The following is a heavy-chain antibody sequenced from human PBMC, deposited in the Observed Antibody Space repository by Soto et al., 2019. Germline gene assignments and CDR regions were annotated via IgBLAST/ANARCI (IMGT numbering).Heavy chain of an antibody. CDR3: AGGIDRAKTAY. Sequence: PSETLSLTCAVYSGSLNVDYWTWIRQPPGKGLEWIGEVSHTEGTRYSSSLKSRVTISVDTSKNQFSLTLTSLTAADTAVYYCAGGIDRAKTAYWGRGTLVTVSS. V-gene: IGHV4-34*01. D-gene: IGHD5-18*01. CDR2: VSHTEGT. J-gene: IGHJ4*02. CDR1: SGSLNVDY.